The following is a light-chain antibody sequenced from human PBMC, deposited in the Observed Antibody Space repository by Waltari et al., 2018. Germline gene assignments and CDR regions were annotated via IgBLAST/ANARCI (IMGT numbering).Light chain of an antibody. CDR3: QSYDSSLFNWV. CDR1: SSNIGAGYD. V-gene: IGLV1-40*01. Sequence: QSVLTQPPSVSGAPGQRVTISCTGSSSNIGAGYDVNWYQQLPGTAPKLLIYGNSNRPSGVPDRFSGSKSGTSASLAITGLQAEDEADYYGQSYDSSLFNWVFGGGTKLTVL. J-gene: IGLJ3*02. CDR2: GNS.